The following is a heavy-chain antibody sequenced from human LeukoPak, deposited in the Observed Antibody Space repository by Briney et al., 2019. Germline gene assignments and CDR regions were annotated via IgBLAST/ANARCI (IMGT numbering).Heavy chain of an antibody. CDR2: ISSSGSTI. D-gene: IGHD6-19*01. CDR3: AREQWRPTGAFDI. CDR1: GFTFSSYS. V-gene: IGHV3-48*01. Sequence: GGSLRLSCGASGFTFSSYSMNWVRRAPGRGLEGVLYISSSGSTIYYAVSVKGRFTISRDKAKNSMYLQMNSLRAEDTAVYYCAREQWRPTGAFDIWGQGRMVTVSS. J-gene: IGHJ3*02.